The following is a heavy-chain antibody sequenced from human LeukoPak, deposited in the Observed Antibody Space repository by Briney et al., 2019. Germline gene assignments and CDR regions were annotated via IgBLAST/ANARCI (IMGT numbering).Heavy chain of an antibody. CDR1: GVSISSYY. CDR2: ISTSGST. CDR3: ARHDEGSGWYRSYIDL. Sequence: SETLSLTCTVSGVSISSYYCSWIRQPPGKGLEWIGYISTSGSTDYSPSLKSRVTISVDRSKNQCSLNLSSVTAADTVVYYCARHDEGSGWYRSYIDLWGRGTLVIVSS. J-gene: IGHJ2*01. D-gene: IGHD6-19*01. V-gene: IGHV4-4*09.